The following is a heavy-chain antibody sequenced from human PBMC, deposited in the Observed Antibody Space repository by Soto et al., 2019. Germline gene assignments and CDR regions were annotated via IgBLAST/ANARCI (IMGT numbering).Heavy chain of an antibody. CDR1: GFSVSTHA. D-gene: IGHD3-10*01. J-gene: IGHJ4*02. Sequence: GGSLRLSCAVSGFSVSTHAIIWVRQGPGKGLEWVSGISGGAGSTYYADSVKGRFTISRDNPRNALYLQMNSLRADDTAVYYCAKEGYVSGFLWGQGTLVTVSS. V-gene: IGHV3-23*01. CDR3: AKEGYVSGFL. CDR2: ISGGAGST.